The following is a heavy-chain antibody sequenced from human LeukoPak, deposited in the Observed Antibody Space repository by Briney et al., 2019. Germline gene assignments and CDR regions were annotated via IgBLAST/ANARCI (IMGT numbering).Heavy chain of an antibody. Sequence: PGRSLRLSCAASGFTFSSYEMNWVRQAPGKGLEWVSYISSSGSTIYYADSVKGRFTISRDNSKNTLSLQMNSLRAADTAVYYCAKTNSSTWYWTDWGQGTLVTVSS. J-gene: IGHJ4*02. CDR2: ISSSGSTI. V-gene: IGHV3-48*03. D-gene: IGHD6-13*01. CDR3: AKTNSSTWYWTD. CDR1: GFTFSSYE.